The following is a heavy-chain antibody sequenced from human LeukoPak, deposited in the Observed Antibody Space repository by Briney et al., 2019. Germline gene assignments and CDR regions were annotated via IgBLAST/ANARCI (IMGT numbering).Heavy chain of an antibody. CDR1: GYTFTSYD. CDR2: MNPNSGNT. Sequence: EASVKVSCKASGYTFTSYDINWVRQATGQGLEWMGWMNPNSGNTGYAQKFQGRVTMTRNTSISTAYMELSSLRSEDTAVYYCARGSLTGYYRLFELGYWGQGTLVTVSS. D-gene: IGHD3-9*01. V-gene: IGHV1-8*01. CDR3: ARGSLTGYYRLFELGY. J-gene: IGHJ4*02.